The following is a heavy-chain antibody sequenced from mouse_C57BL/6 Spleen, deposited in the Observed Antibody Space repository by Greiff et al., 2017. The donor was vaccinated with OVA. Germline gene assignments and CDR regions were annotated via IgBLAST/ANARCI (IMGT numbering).Heavy chain of an antibody. J-gene: IGHJ2*01. CDR1: GFNIKDDY. CDR2: IDPENGDT. Sequence: VQLKQSGAELVRPGASVKLSCTASGFNIKDDYMHWVKQRPEQGLEWIGWIDPENGDTEYASKFQGKATITADTSSNTAYLQLSSLTSEDTAVYYCTISSSYGYFDYWGQGTTLTVSS. D-gene: IGHD1-1*01. V-gene: IGHV14-4*01. CDR3: TISSSYGYFDY.